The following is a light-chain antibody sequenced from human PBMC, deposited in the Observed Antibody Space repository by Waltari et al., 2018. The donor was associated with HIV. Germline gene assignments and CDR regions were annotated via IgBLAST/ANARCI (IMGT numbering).Light chain of an antibody. CDR2: ENN. Sequence: QSVLTQPPSVSGTPRQTVPISCSGKVTNMGENYVSWYQQLPGTTPKFLIFENNKRPSGVPDRFSGSKSGTSATLVITRLQTGDEGDYYCGTWDSSLSIAVFGGGTKLTVL. CDR1: VTNMGENY. J-gene: IGLJ2*01. V-gene: IGLV1-51*02. CDR3: GTWDSSLSIAV.